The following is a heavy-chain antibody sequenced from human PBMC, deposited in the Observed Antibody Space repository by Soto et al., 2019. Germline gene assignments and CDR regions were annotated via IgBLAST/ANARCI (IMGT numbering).Heavy chain of an antibody. CDR3: ARDGPKAMVRGVKGDY. CDR2: ISVYNGNT. D-gene: IGHD3-10*01. V-gene: IGHV1-18*01. J-gene: IGHJ4*02. Sequence: QVQLVQSGAEVKKPGASVRVSCKASGFTFMRYGISWVRQAPGQGLEWMGWISVYNGNTNYGQKFQGRVTMTTDTSTHTAYIELRSLRSDDTAVYYCARDGPKAMVRGVKGDYWGQGTLVIVSS. CDR1: GFTFMRYG.